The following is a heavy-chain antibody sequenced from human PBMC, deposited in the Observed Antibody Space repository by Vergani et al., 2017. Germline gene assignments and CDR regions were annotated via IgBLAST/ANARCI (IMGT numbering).Heavy chain of an antibody. Sequence: QVQLQESGPGLVKPSETLSLTCTVSGGSISSYYWSWIRQPPGKGLEWIGYIYYSGSTNYNPSLKSRVTISVDTSKNQFSPKLSSVTAADTAVYYCARELTTEVSWDGDYFDYWGQGTLVTVSS. V-gene: IGHV4-59*01. CDR1: GGSISSYY. D-gene: IGHD1-1*01. J-gene: IGHJ4*02. CDR2: IYYSGST. CDR3: ARELTTEVSWDGDYFDY.